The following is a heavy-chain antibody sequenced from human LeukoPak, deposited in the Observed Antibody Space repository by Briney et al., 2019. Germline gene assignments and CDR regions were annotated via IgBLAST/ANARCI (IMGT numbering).Heavy chain of an antibody. CDR3: ARDMRYSSGSDAFDI. CDR1: GYTFTGYY. J-gene: IGHJ3*02. CDR2: INPNSGGT. D-gene: IGHD6-19*01. V-gene: IGHV1-2*02. Sequence: ASVKVSCKASGYTFTGYYMHWVRQAPGQGLEWMGWINPNSGGTNYAQKFQGRVTMTRDTSISTAYMELSRPRSDDTAVYYCARDMRYSSGSDAFDIWGQGTMVTVSS.